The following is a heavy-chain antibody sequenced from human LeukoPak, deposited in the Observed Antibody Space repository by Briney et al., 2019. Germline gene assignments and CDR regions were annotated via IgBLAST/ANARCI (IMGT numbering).Heavy chain of an antibody. J-gene: IGHJ4*02. Sequence: GGSLRLSCAAFGFTFNNYWMSWVRQAPGKGLEWVANINQDGSGKHYVDSVKGRFTISRDNAKNSLYLQMNSLRAEDTAVYFCAKASIAGAIGVLDYWGRGTLVTVSS. D-gene: IGHD1-26*01. CDR1: GFTFNNYW. CDR2: INQDGSGK. V-gene: IGHV3-7*01. CDR3: AKASIAGAIGVLDY.